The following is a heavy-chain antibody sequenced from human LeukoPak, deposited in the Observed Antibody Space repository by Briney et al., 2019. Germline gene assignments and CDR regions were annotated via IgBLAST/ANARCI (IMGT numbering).Heavy chain of an antibody. CDR1: GYTFTSYD. CDR2: MNPNSGNT. D-gene: IGHD6-19*01. V-gene: IGHV1-8*01. CDR3: ARTGYSSGWPNYYCYGMDV. Sequence: ASVKVSCKASGYTFTSYDINWVRQATGQGLEWMGWMNPNSGNTGYAQKFQGRVTMTRNTSISTAYMELSSLRSEDTAVYYCARTGYSSGWPNYYCYGMDVWGQGTTVTVSS. J-gene: IGHJ6*02.